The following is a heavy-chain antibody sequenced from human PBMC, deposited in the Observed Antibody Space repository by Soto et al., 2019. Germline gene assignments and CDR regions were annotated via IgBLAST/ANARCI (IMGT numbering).Heavy chain of an antibody. J-gene: IGHJ4*02. CDR3: VDRVDSSSPGY. CDR1: GFSLTNSVVG. V-gene: IGHV2-5*01. D-gene: IGHD6-13*01. Sequence: QIPLKESGPTLVKPTQTIPLPCTFSGFSLTNSVVGVGWIRKPPGKALEWLALIYWNDGKRYSPSLKSRLAITKDTSKNQVVLTMTNMDPVDTATYYCVDRVDSSSPGYCGQGILVTVSS. CDR2: IYWNDGK.